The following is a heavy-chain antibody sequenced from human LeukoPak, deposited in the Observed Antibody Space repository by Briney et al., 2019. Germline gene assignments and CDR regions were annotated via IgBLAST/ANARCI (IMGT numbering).Heavy chain of an antibody. CDR3: ARHHRTDYMDV. Sequence: SETLSLTCSVSGYSISRGNYWGWIRQSPGKGLEWIGTIYHSGSTYYNPSLKSRVTISVDTSKNQFSLKLSSVTAADTAVYYCARHHRTDYMDVWGKGTTVTVSS. CDR2: IYHSGST. V-gene: IGHV4-38-2*02. D-gene: IGHD1-14*01. J-gene: IGHJ6*03. CDR1: GYSISRGNY.